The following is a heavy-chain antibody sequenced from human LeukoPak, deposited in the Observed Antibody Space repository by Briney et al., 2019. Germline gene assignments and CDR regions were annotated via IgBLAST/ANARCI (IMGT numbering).Heavy chain of an antibody. V-gene: IGHV4-34*01. CDR3: ARGQRVAGTVWRAIYSY. CDR2: XNHSGST. Sequence: EXNHSGSTNYNPSLKSRVNISVDTSKNQFSLKLSSVTAADTAVYYCARGQRVAGTVWRAIYSYWGQGTLVTVSS. D-gene: IGHD6-19*01. J-gene: IGHJ4*02.